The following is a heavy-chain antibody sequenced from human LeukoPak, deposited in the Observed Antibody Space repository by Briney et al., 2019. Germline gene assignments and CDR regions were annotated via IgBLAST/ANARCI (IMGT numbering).Heavy chain of an antibody. V-gene: IGHV4-39*07. Sequence: SETLSLTCTVSGGSVSSSGYYWAWIRQPPGKGLEWIGTIYYSGSTYYNPSLKSRVTISVDTSKNQFSLKLSSVTAADTAVYYCAREGGYSGYDYVFGPPDYYYYMDVWGKGTTVTISS. J-gene: IGHJ6*03. CDR3: AREGGYSGYDYVFGPPDYYYYMDV. CDR2: IYYSGST. CDR1: GGSVSSSGYY. D-gene: IGHD5-12*01.